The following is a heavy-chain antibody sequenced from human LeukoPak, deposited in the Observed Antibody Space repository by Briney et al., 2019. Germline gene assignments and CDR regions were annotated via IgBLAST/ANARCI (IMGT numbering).Heavy chain of an antibody. CDR1: GFTFSSYS. V-gene: IGHV3-48*01. Sequence: PGRSLRLSCAASGFTFSSYSMNWVRQAPGKGLEWVSYISSSSSTIYYADSVKGRFTISRDNAKNSLYLQMNSLRAEDTAVYYCARDGWMAGREGDNYYYYYYMDVWGKGTTVTVSS. CDR2: ISSSSSTI. J-gene: IGHJ6*03. D-gene: IGHD6-19*01. CDR3: ARDGWMAGREGDNYYYYYYMDV.